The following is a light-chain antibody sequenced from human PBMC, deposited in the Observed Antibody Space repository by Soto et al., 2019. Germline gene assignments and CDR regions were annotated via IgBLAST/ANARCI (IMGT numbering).Light chain of an antibody. CDR3: QQYNNWSLS. Sequence: EIVVTQSQATLSVSPGERATLSCRASQSVSSNLAWYQQKPGQAPRLLIYGASTRATGIPARFSGSGSGTEFTLTISSLQSEDFAVYYCQQYNNWSLSFGGGTKVEIK. CDR2: GAS. V-gene: IGKV3-15*01. CDR1: QSVSSN. J-gene: IGKJ4*01.